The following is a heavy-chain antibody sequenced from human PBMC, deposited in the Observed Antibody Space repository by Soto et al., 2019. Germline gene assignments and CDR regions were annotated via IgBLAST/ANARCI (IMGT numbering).Heavy chain of an antibody. CDR3: AASCVACGGFNYYGMDV. CDR2: IYYSGTT. J-gene: IGHJ6*02. CDR1: GGSISSGGYY. Sequence: QVQLQESGPGLVKPSQTLSLTCTVSGGSISSGGYYWYWIRQHPGKGLEWIGYIYYSGTTYYNPSRKSRVTISVDTSKNQFSLKLSSLTAADTAVYYCAASCVACGGFNYYGMDVWGQGTTVTVSS. V-gene: IGHV4-31*03. D-gene: IGHD2-21*01.